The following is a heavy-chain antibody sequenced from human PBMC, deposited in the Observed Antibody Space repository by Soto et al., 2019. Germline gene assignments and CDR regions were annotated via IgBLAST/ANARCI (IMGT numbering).Heavy chain of an antibody. D-gene: IGHD1-26*01. CDR1: GYTFTNYG. CDR2: VSEYNRNT. V-gene: IGHV1-18*04. Sequence: QVRLVQSGLEVKKPGASVRLSCKTSGYTFTNYGVTWVRQAPGQGLEWMGGVSEYNRNTNYAKKFEDRVIMTTDTSTSTAYLELRNLKSVDTAVYYSARERQWEPLLYWGEGTLVTVS. CDR3: ARERQWEPLLY. J-gene: IGHJ4*02.